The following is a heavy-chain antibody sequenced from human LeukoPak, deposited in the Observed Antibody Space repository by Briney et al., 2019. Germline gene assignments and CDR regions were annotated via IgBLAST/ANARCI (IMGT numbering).Heavy chain of an antibody. V-gene: IGHV4-34*01. Sequence: SETLSLTCAVYGGSFSGYYWSWSRQPPGKGLEWSGEINHSGSTNSNPSLKSRVSISVDTSKNQFSLKLSSVTAADTAVYYCAGSGEAVTTSRAFDIWGQGTMVTVSS. CDR2: INHSGST. CDR1: GGSFSGYY. J-gene: IGHJ3*02. CDR3: AGSGEAVTTSRAFDI. D-gene: IGHD4-17*01.